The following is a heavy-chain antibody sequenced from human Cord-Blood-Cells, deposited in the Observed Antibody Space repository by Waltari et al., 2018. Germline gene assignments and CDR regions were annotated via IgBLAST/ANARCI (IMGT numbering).Heavy chain of an antibody. CDR2: IGTAGDT. CDR3: ARSANDAFDI. J-gene: IGHJ3*02. Sequence: EVQLVESGGGLVQPGGSLRLSCAASGFTLSSYDMHWVRQATGKGLEGVSAIGTAGDTYYPGSVKGRFTISRENAKNSLYLQMNSLRAGDTAVYYCARSANDAFDIWGQGTMVTVSS. CDR1: GFTLSSYD. V-gene: IGHV3-13*01.